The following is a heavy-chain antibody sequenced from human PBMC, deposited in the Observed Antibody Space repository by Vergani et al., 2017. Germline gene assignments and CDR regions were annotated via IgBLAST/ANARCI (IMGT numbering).Heavy chain of an antibody. D-gene: IGHD2-2*01. CDR1: GGSFSGYY. Sequence: QVQLQQWGAGLLKPSETLSLTCAVYGGSFSGYYWSWIRQPPGKGLEWIGEINHSGSTNYNPSLKSRVTISVDTSKNQFSLKLSSVTAADTAMYYCARHLVSRYIVVVPAALDVWGQGTTVTVSS. CDR3: ARHLVSRYIVVVPAALDV. J-gene: IGHJ6*02. V-gene: IGHV4-34*01. CDR2: INHSGST.